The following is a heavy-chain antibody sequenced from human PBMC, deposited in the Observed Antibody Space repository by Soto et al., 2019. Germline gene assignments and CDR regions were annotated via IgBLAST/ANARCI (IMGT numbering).Heavy chain of an antibody. J-gene: IGHJ4*02. D-gene: IGHD4-4*01. CDR3: AKKLPGSVMSCPDY. Sequence: GGSLRLSCATSGFAFNTYGMHWVRQAPGKGLEWVAATSSDETIKTYSDSAKGRFTISRDNSRNRLYLQMDSLRAEDTALYYCAKKLPGSVMSCPDYWGRGTQVTVSS. CDR1: GFAFNTYG. CDR2: TSSDETIK. V-gene: IGHV3-30*18.